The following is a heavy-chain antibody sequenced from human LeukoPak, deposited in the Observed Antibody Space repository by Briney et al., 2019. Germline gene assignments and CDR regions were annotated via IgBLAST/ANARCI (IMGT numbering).Heavy chain of an antibody. V-gene: IGHV4-34*01. D-gene: IGHD3-16*01. J-gene: IGHJ4*02. CDR2: IDRHGNT. CDR3: ARRGGGNYPYYFDY. Sequence: SETLSLTCAVYDESFSGYLSDSYWSWVRRPPGKGLEWIGEIDRHGNTNYSPSLKSRVTISIQTSKSQFSLNLNSVTDADTAVYYCARRGGGNYPYYFDYWGRGTPVTVSS. CDR1: DESFSGYLSDSY.